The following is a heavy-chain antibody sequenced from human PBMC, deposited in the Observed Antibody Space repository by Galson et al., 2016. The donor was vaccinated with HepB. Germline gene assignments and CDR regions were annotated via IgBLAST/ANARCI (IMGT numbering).Heavy chain of an antibody. J-gene: IGHJ2*01. CDR1: GFTFSDYG. D-gene: IGHD2-21*01. CDR3: VKSAVSGYCVGAPCQQYWYFDL. V-gene: IGHV3-64D*06. Sequence: SLRLSCAGSGFTFSDYGVFWVRQAPGKGLEYVSVITNDGTRTFYADSVKDRFTISRDNSKNTVYLQMNILRAEDTAVFYCVKSAVSGYCVGAPCQQYWYFDLWGRGTLVTVSS. CDR2: ITNDGTRT.